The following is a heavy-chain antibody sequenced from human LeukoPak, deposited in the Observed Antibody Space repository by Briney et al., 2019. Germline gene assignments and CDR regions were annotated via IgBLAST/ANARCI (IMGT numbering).Heavy chain of an antibody. J-gene: IGHJ4*02. D-gene: IGHD3-22*01. CDR3: ASGKRRYYDSSGYYYGGYFDY. Sequence: SETLSLTCTVSGGSISSSSYYWGWIRQPPGKGLEWIGSIYYSGSTYYNPSLKSRVTISVDTSKNQFSLKLSSVTAADTAVYYCASGKRRYYDSSGYYYGGYFDYWGQGTLVTVS. V-gene: IGHV4-39*01. CDR1: GGSISSSSYY. CDR2: IYYSGST.